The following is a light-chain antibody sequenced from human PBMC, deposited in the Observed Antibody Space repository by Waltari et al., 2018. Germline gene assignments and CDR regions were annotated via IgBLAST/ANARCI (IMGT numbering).Light chain of an antibody. V-gene: IGLV1-40*01. CDR3: QSYDSSLSVNWV. CDR2: GNS. CDR1: SSNIGAGYD. J-gene: IGLJ3*02. Sequence: QSVLTQPPSVSGAPGQRVTISCTGSSSNIGAGYDVHWYQQLPGTAPKLLIYGNSNRPSGVPDRCSGSKSGTSASLAITGLQAEDEADYYCQSYDSSLSVNWVFGGGTKLTVL.